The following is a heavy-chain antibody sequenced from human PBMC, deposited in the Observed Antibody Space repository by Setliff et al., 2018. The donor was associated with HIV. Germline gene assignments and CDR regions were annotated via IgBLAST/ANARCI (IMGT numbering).Heavy chain of an antibody. CDR1: GGSIFSSSYY. CDR2: IYYSGST. D-gene: IGHD3-10*01. Sequence: PSETLSLTCTVSGGSIFSSSYYWGWIRQPPGKGLESIGTIYYSGSTYYKSSLKSRLTISVDTSKNQFSLKMSSVTAADTAVYYCASARGPEGYFDSWGQGTLVTVSS. CDR3: ASARGPEGYFDS. J-gene: IGHJ4*02. V-gene: IGHV4-39*07.